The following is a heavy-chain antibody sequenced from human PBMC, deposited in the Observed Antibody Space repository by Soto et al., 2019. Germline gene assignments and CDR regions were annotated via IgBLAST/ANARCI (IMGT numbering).Heavy chain of an antibody. CDR1: GFTFSSYW. CDR3: ARGLSGYYGFDY. Sequence: EVQLVESRGGLVQFGGSLRLSCAASGFTFSSYWMHWVRQVPGKGLVWVSRIKGDETNTGYADSVKGRFTISRDNVKNTLYLQMNSLRPEDTAVYYCARGLSGYYGFDYWGQGTLVTVSS. D-gene: IGHD5-12*01. CDR2: IKGDETNT. J-gene: IGHJ4*02. V-gene: IGHV3-74*01.